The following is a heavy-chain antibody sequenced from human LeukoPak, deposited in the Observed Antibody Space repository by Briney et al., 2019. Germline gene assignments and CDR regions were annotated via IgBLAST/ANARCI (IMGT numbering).Heavy chain of an antibody. D-gene: IGHD3-3*01. CDR1: GFTFDYHW. V-gene: IGHV3-30*03. J-gene: IGHJ5*02. CDR2: ISYDGKKQ. Sequence: QPGGSLRLSCAASGFTFDYHWMTWVRQAPGKGLEWVAGISYDGKKQYYGDSVKGRSTISRDNPKNTLDVQMNSLRPEDTAVYYCARAVPVGSGYWFDPWGQGAQVSVPS. CDR3: ARAVPVGSGYWFDP.